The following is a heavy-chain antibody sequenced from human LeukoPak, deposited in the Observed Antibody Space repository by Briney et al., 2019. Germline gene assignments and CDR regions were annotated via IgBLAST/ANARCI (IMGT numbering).Heavy chain of an antibody. J-gene: IGHJ4*02. Sequence: GGSLRLSCAASGFTFSSYAMSWVRQAPGKGLEWVAVISYDGSNKYYADSVKGRFTISRDNSKNTLYLQMNSLRAEDTAVYYCAKDQYGSSSWYVDYWGQGTLVTVSS. CDR2: ISYDGSNK. CDR1: GFTFSSYA. D-gene: IGHD6-13*01. V-gene: IGHV3-30*18. CDR3: AKDQYGSSSWYVDY.